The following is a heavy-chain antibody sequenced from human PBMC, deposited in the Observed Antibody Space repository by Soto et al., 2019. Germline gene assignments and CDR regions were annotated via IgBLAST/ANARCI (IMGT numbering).Heavy chain of an antibody. V-gene: IGHV1-69*13. CDR2: IIPIFDTT. CDR1: EGTFSSYA. CDR3: ATTQYYYDSSGYKPRWGFYYLDY. D-gene: IGHD3-22*01. J-gene: IGHJ4*02. Sequence: ASVKVSCKASEGTFSSYAISWVRQAPGQGLEWMGGIIPIFDTTNYAQKFQGRVTITADESTSTAYMELSSLRSEDTAVYYCATTQYYYDSSGYKPRWGFYYLDYWDQGTLVTVSS.